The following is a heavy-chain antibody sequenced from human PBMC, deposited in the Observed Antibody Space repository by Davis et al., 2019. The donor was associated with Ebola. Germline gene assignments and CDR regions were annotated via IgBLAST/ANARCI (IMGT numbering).Heavy chain of an antibody. CDR2: ISHSGDT. J-gene: IGHJ6*04. V-gene: IGHV4-4*02. Sequence: SETLSLTCAVSGASISVNKWWSWVRQPPGKGLEWIGEISHSGDTNYNPSLMSRVTISVDRSQNQFSLKLTSVTAADTASYYCARVDRAVSGVSGFHPRFYYYGMDVWGKGTTVTVSS. CDR1: GASISVNKW. CDR3: ARVDRAVSGVSGFHPRFYYYGMDV. D-gene: IGHD5-18*01.